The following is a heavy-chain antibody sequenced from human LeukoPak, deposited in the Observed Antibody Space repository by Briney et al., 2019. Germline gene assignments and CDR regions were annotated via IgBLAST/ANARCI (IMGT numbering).Heavy chain of an antibody. CDR2: IFYSGST. D-gene: IGHD7-27*01. J-gene: IGHJ4*02. CDR3: ARGVNWGLPFDF. Sequence: PSETLSLTCAVSGYSISSSYYWSWIRQPPGKRLEWIGYIFYSGSTNYNPSLKSRVTMSVDTSKNHFSLQLTSVTAADTAVYYCARGVNWGLPFDFWGQGALVTVSS. V-gene: IGHV4-61*03. CDR1: GYSISSSYY.